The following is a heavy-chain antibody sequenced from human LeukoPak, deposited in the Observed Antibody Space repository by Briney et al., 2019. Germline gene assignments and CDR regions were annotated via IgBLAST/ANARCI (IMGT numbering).Heavy chain of an antibody. CDR1: GFTFTAFT. CDR2: MSGFGDFA. D-gene: IGHD4/OR15-4a*01. Sequence: GGSLRLSCSASGFTFTAFTLNWVRQAPGKGLECVSSMSGFGDFAHYADSVKGRFTISRDNAKSSLYLQMNSLRAEDTAVYFCTRDDYSDSPTYYNGMDVWGQGTAVTVS. CDR3: TRDDYSDSPTYYNGMDV. J-gene: IGHJ6*02. V-gene: IGHV3-21*06.